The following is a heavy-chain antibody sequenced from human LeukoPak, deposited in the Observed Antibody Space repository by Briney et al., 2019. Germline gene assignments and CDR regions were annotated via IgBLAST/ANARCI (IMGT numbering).Heavy chain of an antibody. CDR1: GFTFSSYA. J-gene: IGHJ4*02. V-gene: IGHV3-23*01. Sequence: GGSLRLSCAASGFTFSSYAMSWVRQAPGKGLEWVSTISGSGDSTYYADSVKGRFTISRDNSKNTLYLQMNSLRAEDTVVYYCGPGEKVGATSLVKYFDYWGQGTLVTVSS. CDR3: GPGEKVGATSLVKYFDY. CDR2: ISGSGDST. D-gene: IGHD1-26*01.